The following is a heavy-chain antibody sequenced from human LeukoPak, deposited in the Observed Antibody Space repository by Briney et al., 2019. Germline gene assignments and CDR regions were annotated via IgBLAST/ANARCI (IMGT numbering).Heavy chain of an antibody. V-gene: IGHV4-59*01. Sequence: PSETLSLTCTVSGGSISRYYWSWIRQPPGKGLEWMGYIYYSGSTNYNPYLKSRVTISVDTSTNQFSLKLSSVTAADTAVYYCARSGYCSGGSCFFYFDYWGQGTLVTVSS. CDR2: IYYSGST. CDR1: GGSISRYY. CDR3: ARSGYCSGGSCFFYFDY. J-gene: IGHJ4*02. D-gene: IGHD2-15*01.